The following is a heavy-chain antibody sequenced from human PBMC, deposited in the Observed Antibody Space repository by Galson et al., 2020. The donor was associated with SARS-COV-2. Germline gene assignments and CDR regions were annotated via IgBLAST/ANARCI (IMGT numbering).Heavy chain of an antibody. CDR3: ASLPQAVTGYYFDH. V-gene: IGHV4-38-2*01. CDR1: DYSISSGHY. Sequence: SETLSLTCAVSDYSISSGHYWDWIRQPPGKGLEWIGTIYNRGSTHYNPSLKSRVTISIDTSDNQFSLQLKSVTAADTAVYYCASLPQAVTGYYFDHWGQGTLVTVSS. J-gene: IGHJ4*02. CDR2: IYNRGST. D-gene: IGHD6-19*01.